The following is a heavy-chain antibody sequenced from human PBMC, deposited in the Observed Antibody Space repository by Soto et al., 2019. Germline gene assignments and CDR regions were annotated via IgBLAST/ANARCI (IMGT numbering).Heavy chain of an antibody. V-gene: IGHV3-30*18. CDR1: GFTFISYG. CDR3: AKDRYCSGGSCYGDFDY. CDR2: ISYDGSNK. D-gene: IGHD2-15*01. Sequence: PGGSLRLSCASSGFTFISYGLHWVRQAPGKGLEWVAVISYDGSNKYYADSVKGRFTISRDNSKNTLYLQMNSLRAEDTAVFYCAKDRYCSGGSCYGDFDYWGQGTLVTVSS. J-gene: IGHJ4*02.